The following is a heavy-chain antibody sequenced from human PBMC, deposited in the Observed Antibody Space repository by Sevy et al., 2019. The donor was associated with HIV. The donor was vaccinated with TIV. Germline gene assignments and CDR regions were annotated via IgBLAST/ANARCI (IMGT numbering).Heavy chain of an antibody. CDR1: GFSFSAYS. CDR2: ISSNSNYK. CDR3: ARDRGGGTISYGIDV. V-gene: IGHV3-21*01. J-gene: IGHJ6*01. D-gene: IGHD3-16*01. Sequence: GGSLRLSCAASGFSFSAYSMNWVRQAPGKGLEWVSCISSNSNYKYYADSEKGRFTISRHNAKNLFYLQMNSLGAEDSAVYHCARDRGGGTISYGIDVGREETSDTVFS.